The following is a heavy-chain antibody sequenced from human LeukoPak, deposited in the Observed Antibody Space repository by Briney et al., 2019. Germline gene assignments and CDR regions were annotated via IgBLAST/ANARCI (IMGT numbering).Heavy chain of an antibody. CDR3: ANLPVEKWELRSSVDY. D-gene: IGHD1-26*01. V-gene: IGHV3-7*03. CDR2: IFPDGYQE. J-gene: IGHJ4*02. Sequence: GGSLRLSCVASGFSFSSYHMSWVRQAPGKGLECVAHIFPDGYQESCDASVRGRFTVSRDNAKNSVFLQMNSLRAEDTAVYYCANLPVEKWELRSSVDYWGQGTLVTVSS. CDR1: GFSFSSYH.